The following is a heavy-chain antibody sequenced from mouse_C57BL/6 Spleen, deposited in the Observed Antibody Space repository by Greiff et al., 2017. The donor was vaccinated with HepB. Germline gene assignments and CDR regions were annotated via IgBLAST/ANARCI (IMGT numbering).Heavy chain of an antibody. J-gene: IGHJ2*01. V-gene: IGHV5-9-1*02. CDR3: TREGDYGSRY. D-gene: IGHD1-1*01. CDR1: GFTFSSYA. Sequence: DVMLVESGEGLVKPGGSLKLSCAASGFTFSSYAMSWVRQTPEKRLEWVAYISSGGDYIYYADTVKGRFTISRDNARNTLYLQMSSLKSEDTAMYYCTREGDYGSRYWGQGTTLTVSS. CDR2: ISSGGDYI.